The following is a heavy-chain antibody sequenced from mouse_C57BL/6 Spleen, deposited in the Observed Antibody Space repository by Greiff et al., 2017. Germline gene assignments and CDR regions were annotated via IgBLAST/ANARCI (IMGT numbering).Heavy chain of an antibody. CDR2: IDPSDSET. CDR3: ARGHYGYEGYYFDD. CDR1: GYTFTSYW. J-gene: IGHJ2*01. D-gene: IGHD2-2*01. Sequence: QVQLQQPGAELVRPGSSVKLSCKASGYTFTSYWMHWVKQRPIQGLEWIGNIDPSDSETHYNQKFKDKATLTVDKSSSTAYMQLSSLTSEDSAVYYCARGHYGYEGYYFDDWGQGTTLTVSS. V-gene: IGHV1-52*01.